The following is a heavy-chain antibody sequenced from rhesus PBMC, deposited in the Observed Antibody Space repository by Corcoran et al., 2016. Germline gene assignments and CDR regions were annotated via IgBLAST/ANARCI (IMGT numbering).Heavy chain of an antibody. CDR3: ARSYSGGWKLDV. D-gene: IGHD6-37*01. V-gene: IGHV4S11*01. CDR2: IYGSGSNT. J-gene: IGHJ5-2*02. Sequence: QVQLQESGPGLVKPLETLSLTCAVSGGSIRSNYWSWIRPPPGKELEWIGYIYGSGSNTNYNPSLKSRVTLSVDTSKNQFSLKLTSVTAADTAVYFCARSYSGGWKLDVWGRGVLVAVSS. CDR1: GGSIRSNY.